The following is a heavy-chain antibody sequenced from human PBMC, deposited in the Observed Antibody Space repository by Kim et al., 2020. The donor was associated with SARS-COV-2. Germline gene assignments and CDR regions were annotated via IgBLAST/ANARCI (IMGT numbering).Heavy chain of an antibody. V-gene: IGHV3-23*01. Sequence: YADSVKGRFTISRDNSKNTLYLQMNSLRAEDTAVYYCAKAVDIVAYYFDYWGQGTLVTVSS. J-gene: IGHJ4*02. CDR3: AKAVDIVAYYFDY. D-gene: IGHD5-12*01.